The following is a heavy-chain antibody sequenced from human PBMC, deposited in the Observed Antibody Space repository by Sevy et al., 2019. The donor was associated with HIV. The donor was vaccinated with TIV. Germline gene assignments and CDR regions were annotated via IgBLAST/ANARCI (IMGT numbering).Heavy chain of an antibody. CDR2: IHYRGST. J-gene: IGHJ4*02. D-gene: IGHD3-10*01. V-gene: IGHV4-61*01. CDR3: ARVSTMVEEVTYFFDY. Sequence: SETLSLTCGVSGASVRSGNYYWSWIRQAPGKGLEWIGYIHYRGSTNYTPSLKSRVTISVDTSKNQFSLGLISVTDADTAVYYCARVSTMVEEVTYFFDYWGQGTLVTVSS. CDR1: GASVRSGNYY.